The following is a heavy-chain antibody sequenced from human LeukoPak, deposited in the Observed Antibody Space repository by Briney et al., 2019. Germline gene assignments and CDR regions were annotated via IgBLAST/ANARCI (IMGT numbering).Heavy chain of an antibody. D-gene: IGHD2-2*01. Sequence: SETLSLTCAVYGGSFSGYYWSWIRQPPGKGLEWIGEINHSGSTNYNPSLKSRVTISVDTSKNQFSLKLSSMTAADTAVYYCARGYCSSTSCYGMDVWGQGTTVTVSS. V-gene: IGHV4-34*01. CDR2: INHSGST. CDR1: GGSFSGYY. CDR3: ARGYCSSTSCYGMDV. J-gene: IGHJ6*02.